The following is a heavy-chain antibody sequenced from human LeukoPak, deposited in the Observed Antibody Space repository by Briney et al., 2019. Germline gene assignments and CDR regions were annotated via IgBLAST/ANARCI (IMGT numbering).Heavy chain of an antibody. Sequence: SETLSLTCTVSGDSSRSSDSYRGWIRQPPGKGLEWIGSLYYSGSSYYNPSLKSRVTISADTSKNQFSLKLSSVTAADTAVYYCAREVQLPPNYYYMDVWGKGTTVTVSS. J-gene: IGHJ6*03. CDR2: LYYSGSS. CDR1: GDSSRSSDSY. CDR3: AREVQLPPNYYYMDV. D-gene: IGHD1-1*01. V-gene: IGHV4-39*02.